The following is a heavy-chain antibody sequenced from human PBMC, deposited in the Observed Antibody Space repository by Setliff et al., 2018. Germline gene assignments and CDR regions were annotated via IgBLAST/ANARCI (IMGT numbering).Heavy chain of an antibody. V-gene: IGHV4-4*07. CDR3: AREQWLDPPGYYYMDV. CDR1: GGSISSYY. CDR2: IYIGGSA. D-gene: IGHD6-19*01. J-gene: IGHJ6*03. Sequence: SETLSLTCTASGGSISSYYWSWIRQPAGKGLAWIGHIYIGGSANYNPSLKSRVTMSIDTSKNQFSLKLNSVTAADMAVYYCAREQWLDPPGYYYMDVWAKGTTVTVSS.